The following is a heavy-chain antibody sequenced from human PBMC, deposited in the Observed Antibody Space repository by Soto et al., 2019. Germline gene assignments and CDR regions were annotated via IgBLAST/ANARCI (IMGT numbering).Heavy chain of an antibody. CDR1: GFTFNTFA. D-gene: IGHD5-12*01. V-gene: IGHV3-23*01. CDR3: AKGAEMPTIPFDY. Sequence: EVLLLESGGGLVQPGGSLRLSCAASGFTFNTFAMTWVRQAPGRGLEWVSRINKSGGSRYYADSVKGRFTVSRDNSNNTLYLQMNSLRAEDTAIYFCAKGAEMPTIPFDYWGQGAQVPVSS. J-gene: IGHJ4*02. CDR2: INKSGGSR.